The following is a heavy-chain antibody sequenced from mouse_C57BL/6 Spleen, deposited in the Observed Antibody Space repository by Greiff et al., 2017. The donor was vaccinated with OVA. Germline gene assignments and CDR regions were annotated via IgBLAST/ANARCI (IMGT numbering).Heavy chain of an antibody. CDR1: GYTFTSYW. CDR3: ASLYDGYLFDY. V-gene: IGHV1-64*01. J-gene: IGHJ2*01. D-gene: IGHD2-3*01. Sequence: VQLQQPGAELVKPGASVKLSCKASGYTFTSYWMHWVKQRPGQGLEWIGMIHPNSGSTNYNEKFKSKATLTVDKSSSTAYMQLSSLTSEDSAVYYCASLYDGYLFDYWGQGTTLTVSS. CDR2: IHPNSGST.